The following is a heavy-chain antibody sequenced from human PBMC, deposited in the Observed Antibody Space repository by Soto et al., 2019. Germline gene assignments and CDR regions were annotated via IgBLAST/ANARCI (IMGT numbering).Heavy chain of an antibody. CDR3: VKDRDSNSWPSRDL. J-gene: IGHJ6*02. Sequence: ASVKVSCKTSGYTFTRNGISWVRQAPGQGLEWMGWISPNSGNTKYAQKLQGRVIMTTDTSTSTAYMELRSLRSDDTAVYYCVKDRDSNSWPSRDLWGPGTTVTVSS. CDR1: GYTFTRNG. D-gene: IGHD3-22*01. CDR2: ISPNSGNT. V-gene: IGHV1-18*01.